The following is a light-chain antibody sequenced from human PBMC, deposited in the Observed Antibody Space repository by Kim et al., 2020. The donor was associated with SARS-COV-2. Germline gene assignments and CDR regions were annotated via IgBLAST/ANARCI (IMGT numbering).Light chain of an antibody. J-gene: IGKJ1*01. V-gene: IGKV4-1*01. CDR1: QSVLYSSNNKNY. CDR3: QQSYSTPQT. Sequence: DIVMTQSPDSLAVSLGERATINCRSSQSVLYSSNNKNYLAWYQQKPGQPPKLLIEWASTREFGVPDRFSGSGSGTDFSLTISSLQAEDVAIYYCQQSYSTPQTFGQGTKVDIK. CDR2: WAS.